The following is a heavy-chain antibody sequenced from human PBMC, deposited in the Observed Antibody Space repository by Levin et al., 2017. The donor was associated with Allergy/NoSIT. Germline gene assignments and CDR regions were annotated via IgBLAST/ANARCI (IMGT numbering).Heavy chain of an antibody. Sequence: LSLPFSFSFFSFLFSSFRWIRQPPGKGLEWIGEINHSGSTNYNPSLKSRVTISVDPSKNQFSLKLSSVTAADTAVYYCARVGRDYYYYYMDVWGKGTTVTVSS. CDR2: INHSGST. J-gene: IGHJ6*03. D-gene: IGHD1-26*01. V-gene: IGHV4-34*01. CDR3: ARVGRDYYYYYMDV. CDR1: FFSFLFSS.